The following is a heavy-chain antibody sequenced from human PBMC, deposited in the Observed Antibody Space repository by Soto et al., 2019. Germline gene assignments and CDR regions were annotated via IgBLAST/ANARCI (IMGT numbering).Heavy chain of an antibody. CDR2: INAGNGHT. D-gene: IGHD3-10*02. J-gene: IGHJ4*02. V-gene: IGHV1-3*01. CDR1: GYTFTNLA. CDR3: VSQAIFGAAF. Sequence: QGHLVQSGAGVQRPGASVKVSCKASGYTFTNLAIHWVRQAPGQGLEWMGWINAGNGHTKYSQSFQDRVTITSDTSASTAYMELSSLRSEDTAVYYSVSQAIFGAAFWGQGTLVTVSS.